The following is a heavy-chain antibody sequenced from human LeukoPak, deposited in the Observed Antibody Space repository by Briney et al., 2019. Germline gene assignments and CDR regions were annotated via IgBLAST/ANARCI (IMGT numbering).Heavy chain of an antibody. D-gene: IGHD4-17*01. Sequence: GSLRLSCTTSGFTFGDYAMSWIRQPPGKGLEWIGYIYYSGSTNYNPSLKSRVTISVDTSKNQFSLKLSSVTAADTAVYYCARDRHDYGDYGSAYWGQGTLVTVSS. CDR1: GFTFGDYA. CDR2: IYYSGST. V-gene: IGHV4-59*01. CDR3: ARDRHDYGDYGSAY. J-gene: IGHJ4*02.